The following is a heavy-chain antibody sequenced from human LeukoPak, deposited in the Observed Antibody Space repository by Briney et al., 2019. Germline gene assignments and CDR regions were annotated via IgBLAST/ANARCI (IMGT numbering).Heavy chain of an antibody. D-gene: IGHD2-8*01. J-gene: IGHJ4*02. CDR3: AEVVL. V-gene: IGHV3-48*01. Sequence: GGSLRLSCAASGFTFSDYSMNWVRQAPGKGLEWISYISSNSSKTYYADSVKGRFTISRDDARSSLYLQMNSLRAEDTAVYYCAEVVLRGQGTLVTVSS. CDR1: GFTFSDYS. CDR2: ISSNSSKT.